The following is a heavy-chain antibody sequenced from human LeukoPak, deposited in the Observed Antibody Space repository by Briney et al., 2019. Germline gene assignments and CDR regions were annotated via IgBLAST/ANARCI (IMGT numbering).Heavy chain of an antibody. CDR3: ARGQRLLWFGELLRGNFDY. CDR2: INHSGST. V-gene: IGHV4-34*01. D-gene: IGHD3-10*01. J-gene: IGHJ4*02. Sequence: SETLSLTCAVYGGSFSGYYWSWIRQPPGKGLEWIGEINHSGSTNYNPSLKSRVTISVDTSKNQFSLKLGSVTAADTAVYYCARGQRLLWFGELLRGNFDYWGQGTLVTVSS. CDR1: GGSFSGYY.